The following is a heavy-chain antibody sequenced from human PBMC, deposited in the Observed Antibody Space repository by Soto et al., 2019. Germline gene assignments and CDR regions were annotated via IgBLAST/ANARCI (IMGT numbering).Heavy chain of an antibody. Sequence: GGSLRPSCAASGFTFSSYAMSWVRQAPGKGPEWVSAISGSGGSTYYADSVKGRFTISRDNSKNTLYLQMNSLRAEDTAVYYCAKGSITIFGVVIERYYYYYGMDVWGQGTTVTVSS. CDR1: GFTFSSYA. CDR2: ISGSGGST. J-gene: IGHJ6*02. CDR3: AKGSITIFGVVIERYYYYYGMDV. V-gene: IGHV3-23*01. D-gene: IGHD3-3*01.